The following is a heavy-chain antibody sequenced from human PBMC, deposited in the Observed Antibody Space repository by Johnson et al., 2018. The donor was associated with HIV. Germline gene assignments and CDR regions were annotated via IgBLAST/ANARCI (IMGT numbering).Heavy chain of an antibody. V-gene: IGHV3-33*08. CDR2: IWYDGSNK. Sequence: VQLVESGGGLVQPGGSLRLSCAASGFTFGSFTMHWVRQAPGKGLEWVAVIWYDGSNKYYADSVKGRFIISRDNSKNTLYLQMNSLRAEDTAVYYCARKPSCCYKGGVMSRTVIQGRVLGSQTVHLQIQGVLGVDIWGQGTMVTVSS. J-gene: IGHJ3*02. CDR1: GFTFGSFT. D-gene: IGHD2-2*01. CDR3: ARKPSCCYKGGVMSRTVIQGRVLGSQTVHLQIQGVLGVDI.